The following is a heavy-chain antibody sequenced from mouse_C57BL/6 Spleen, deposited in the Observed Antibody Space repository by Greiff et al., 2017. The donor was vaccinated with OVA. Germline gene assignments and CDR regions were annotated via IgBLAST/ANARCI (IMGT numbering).Heavy chain of an antibody. J-gene: IGHJ2*01. CDR3: ARGEVTTSFDY. CDR1: GYTFTSYW. V-gene: IGHV1-69*01. D-gene: IGHD2-2*01. CDR2: IDPSDSYT. Sequence: VQLQQPGAELVMPGASVKLSCKASGYTFTSYWMHWVKQRPGQGLEWIGEIDPSDSYTNYNQKFKGKSTLTVDKSSSTAYMQLSSLTSEDSAVYYCARGEVTTSFDYWGQGTTLTVAS.